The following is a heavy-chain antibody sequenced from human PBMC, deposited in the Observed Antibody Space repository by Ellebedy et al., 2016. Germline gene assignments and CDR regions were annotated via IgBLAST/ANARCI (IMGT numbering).Heavy chain of an antibody. CDR2: IIPDFGVP. D-gene: IGHD6-19*01. CDR1: GGTFSSDA. Sequence: SVKVSXXASGGTFSSDAISWVRQAPGQGLEWMGGIIPDFGVPYYAQSFQGRVTITADESTSTGYMELSSLTSEDTAVYYCATERGTAVANPDSWGQGTLVTVSS. J-gene: IGHJ4*02. V-gene: IGHV1-69*13. CDR3: ATERGTAVANPDS.